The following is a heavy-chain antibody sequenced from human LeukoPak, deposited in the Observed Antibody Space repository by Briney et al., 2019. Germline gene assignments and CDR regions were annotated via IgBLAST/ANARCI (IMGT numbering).Heavy chain of an antibody. CDR2: IYTSGST. V-gene: IGHV4-4*09. CDR1: GGSISSYY. Sequence: SETLSLTCTVSGGSISSYYWSWIRQLPGKGLEWIGYIYTSGSTNYNPSLKSRVTISVDTSKNQFSLKLSSVTAADTAVYYCARLEYSSSWYYFDYWGQGTLVTVSS. J-gene: IGHJ4*02. CDR3: ARLEYSSSWYYFDY. D-gene: IGHD6-13*01.